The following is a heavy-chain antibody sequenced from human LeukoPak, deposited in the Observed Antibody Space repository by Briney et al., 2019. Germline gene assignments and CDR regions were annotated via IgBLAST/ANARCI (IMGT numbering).Heavy chain of an antibody. CDR3: ARAQAQDGYNP. D-gene: IGHD5-24*01. CDR2: IYYSGST. V-gene: IGHV4-59*01. CDR1: GGSISSYY. Sequence: SETLSLTCTVSGGSISSYYWRWIRQPPGKGLEWIGYIYYSGSTNYNPSLKSRVTISVDTPKNQFSLKLSSVTAADTAVYYCARAQAQDGYNPWGQGTMVTVSS. J-gene: IGHJ3*01.